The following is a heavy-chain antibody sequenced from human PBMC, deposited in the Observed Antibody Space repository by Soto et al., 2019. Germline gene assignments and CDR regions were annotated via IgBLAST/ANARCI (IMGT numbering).Heavy chain of an antibody. J-gene: IGHJ4*02. V-gene: IGHV4-30-4*01. D-gene: IGHD2-2*01. CDR1: GDSITSGNYY. CDR2: IHYSGTT. CDR3: ARDRVRRGCDSTNCKSFDY. Sequence: SETLSLTCTVSGDSITSGNYYWSWVRQPPGKGLEWIVNIHYSGTTNYNPSLQSRVSISVDTSKNQFSLEMTYVTAADTAVYYCARDRVRRGCDSTNCKSFDYWGQGTLVTVSS.